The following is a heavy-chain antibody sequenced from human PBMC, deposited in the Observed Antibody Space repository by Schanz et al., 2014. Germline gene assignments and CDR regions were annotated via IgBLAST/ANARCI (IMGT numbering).Heavy chain of an antibody. CDR2: IHHRGIT. CDR1: GGSISSSNW. Sequence: QVQLQESGPGLVKPSGTLSLTCAVSGGSISSSNWWTWVRQPPGKGLEWIGEIHHRGITNYNPSLGSRVPISVDKSQNQFSLKLTSLTAADTAVYYCARGERSGFGELLDFWGQGTLVTVSS. J-gene: IGHJ4*02. D-gene: IGHD3-10*01. CDR3: ARGERSGFGELLDF. V-gene: IGHV4-4*02.